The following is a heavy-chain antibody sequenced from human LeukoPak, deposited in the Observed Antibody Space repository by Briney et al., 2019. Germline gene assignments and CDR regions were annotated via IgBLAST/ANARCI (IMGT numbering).Heavy chain of an antibody. Sequence: GGSLRLSCAASGFTFNSYSMNWVRQAPGKGLEWVSSISSSSSYIYYADSVKGRFTISRDNAKNSLYLQMNSLRAEDTAVYYCAREDIVVVPAAMDWFDPWGQGTLVTVSS. CDR3: AREDIVVVPAAMDWFDP. D-gene: IGHD2-2*01. V-gene: IGHV3-21*01. J-gene: IGHJ5*02. CDR2: ISSSSSYI. CDR1: GFTFNSYS.